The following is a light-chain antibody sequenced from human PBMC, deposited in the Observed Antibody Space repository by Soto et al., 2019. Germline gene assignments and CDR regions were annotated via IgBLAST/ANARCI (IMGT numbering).Light chain of an antibody. J-gene: IGKJ2*01. CDR3: QQYGSSPPYT. CDR2: GAS. V-gene: IGKV3-20*01. Sequence: EIVLTQSPGTLSLSPGERATLSCRASQSVSSSYLAWYQQKPGQAPRLLIYGASSRATGIPYRFSGSGSATDFTLTISRLEPEDFAVYYCQQYGSSPPYTLGQGNKLEIK. CDR1: QSVSSSY.